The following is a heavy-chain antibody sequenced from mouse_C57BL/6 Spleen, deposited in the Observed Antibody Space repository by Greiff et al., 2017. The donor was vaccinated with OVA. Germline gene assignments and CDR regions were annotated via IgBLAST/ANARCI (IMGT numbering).Heavy chain of an antibody. Sequence: QVHVKQSGAELVRPGASVTLSCKASGYTFTDYEMHWVKQTPVHGLEWIGAIDPETGGTAYNQKFKGKAILTADKSSSTAYMELRSLTSEDSAVYYCTRPGVHKFPWFAYWGQGTLVTVSA. CDR3: TRPGVHKFPWFAY. CDR1: GYTFTDYE. CDR2: IDPETGGT. V-gene: IGHV1-15*01. J-gene: IGHJ3*01. D-gene: IGHD2-14*01.